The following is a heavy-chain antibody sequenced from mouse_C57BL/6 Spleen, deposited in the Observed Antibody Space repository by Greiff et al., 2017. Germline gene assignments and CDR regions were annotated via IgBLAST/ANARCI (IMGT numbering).Heavy chain of an antibody. CDR3: ARDYGSRSWYFDV. Sequence: QVQLQQSGAELVKPGASVKISCKASGYAFSSYWMNWVKQRPGKGLEWIGQIYPGDGDTNYNGKFKGKATLTADKSSSTAYMQLSSLTSEDSAVYFCARDYGSRSWYFDVWGTGTTVTVSS. CDR2: IYPGDGDT. V-gene: IGHV1-80*01. CDR1: GYAFSSYW. J-gene: IGHJ1*03. D-gene: IGHD1-1*01.